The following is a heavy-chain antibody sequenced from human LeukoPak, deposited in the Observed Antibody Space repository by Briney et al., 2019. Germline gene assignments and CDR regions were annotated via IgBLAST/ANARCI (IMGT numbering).Heavy chain of an antibody. J-gene: IGHJ4*02. D-gene: IGHD6-13*01. CDR2: ISGSGGST. CDR3: ASAASSSWYYFDY. Sequence: GSLRLSWAASGFTLSSYAMSWVRQAPGKGLEWVSAISGSGGSTYYADSVKGRFTISRDNSKNTLYLQMNSLRAEDTAVYYCASAASSSWYYFDYWGQGTLVTVSS. CDR1: GFTLSSYA. V-gene: IGHV3-23*01.